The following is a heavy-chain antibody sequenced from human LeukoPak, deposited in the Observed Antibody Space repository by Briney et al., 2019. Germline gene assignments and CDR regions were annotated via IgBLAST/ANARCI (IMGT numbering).Heavy chain of an antibody. D-gene: IGHD2-2*01. CDR1: GDSISSTSYY. CDR3: ARHRIIVVVPAAIGWFDP. CDR2: IYNSGTT. Sequence: SETLSLICTVSGDSISSTSYYWDWIRQPPGKGLEWIGSIYNSGTTYYNPSLKSQVTISVDTSKNQFSLKVSSVTAADTAVYYCARHRIIVVVPAAIGWFDPWGQGTLVTVSS. V-gene: IGHV4-39*01. J-gene: IGHJ5*02.